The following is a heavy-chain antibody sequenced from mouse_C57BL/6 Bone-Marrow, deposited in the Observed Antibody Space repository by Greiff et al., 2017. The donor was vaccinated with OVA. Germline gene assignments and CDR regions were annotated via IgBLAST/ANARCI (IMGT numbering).Heavy chain of an antibody. CDR2: IDTANGTT. CDR1: GFNITNTY. Sequence: VQLQQSVAELVRPGASVKLSCTASGFNITNTYMHWVKQRPEQGLEWIGRIDTANGTTTYAPKLQGKATITSDTSSNTAYLQLSSLTSDDTAIYYCARPITTRRGGFAYWGQGTLVTVSA. J-gene: IGHJ3*01. V-gene: IGHV14-3*01. CDR3: ARPITTRRGGFAY. D-gene: IGHD1-2*01.